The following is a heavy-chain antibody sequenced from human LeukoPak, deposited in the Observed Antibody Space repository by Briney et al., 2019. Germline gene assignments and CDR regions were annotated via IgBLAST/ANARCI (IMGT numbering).Heavy chain of an antibody. CDR1: GFTFSSYG. CDR2: IWYDGSNK. J-gene: IGHJ4*02. Sequence: GGSLRLSCAASGFTFSSYGMHWGRQAPGKGLEWVAVIWYDGSNKYYADSVKGRFTISRDNSKNTLYLQMNSLRAEDTAVYYCASGVNFSGFFDWGQGTLVTVSS. CDR3: ASGVNFSGFFD. D-gene: IGHD4-23*01. V-gene: IGHV3-33*01.